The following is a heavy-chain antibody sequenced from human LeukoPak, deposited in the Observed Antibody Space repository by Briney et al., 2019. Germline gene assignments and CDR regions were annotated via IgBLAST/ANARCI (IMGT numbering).Heavy chain of an antibody. V-gene: IGHV1-46*01. J-gene: IGHJ6*02. D-gene: IGHD6-13*01. CDR3: ARDRSSSWYYYYYGMDV. Sequence: ASVKVSCKASGYTFTSYYMHWVRQAPGQGLEWMGIINPSGGSTSYAQKFQGRVTMTTDTSTSTAYMELRSLRSDDTAVYYCARDRSSSWYYYYYGMDVWGQGTTVTVSS. CDR1: GYTFTSYY. CDR2: INPSGGST.